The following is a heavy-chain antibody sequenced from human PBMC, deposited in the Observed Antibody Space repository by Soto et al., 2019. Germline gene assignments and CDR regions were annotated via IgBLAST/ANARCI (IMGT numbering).Heavy chain of an antibody. CDR3: ALFLREVYPAMLPGAS. V-gene: IGHV3-30*03. CDR2: ISFDGSNK. D-gene: IGHD5-18*01. CDR1: GFTFSNYG. Sequence: QVELVESGGGVVQPGGSLRLSCAASGFTFSNYGLHWVRQAPGKRLEWEAVISFDGSNKYYADSMKGLCTVSRDNSNNAPYLPLPSLRTENPAMVYWALFLREVYPAMLPGASLGQGTLVTVSP. J-gene: IGHJ5*02.